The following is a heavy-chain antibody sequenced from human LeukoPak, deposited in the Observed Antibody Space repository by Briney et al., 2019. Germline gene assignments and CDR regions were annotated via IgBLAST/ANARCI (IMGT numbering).Heavy chain of an antibody. Sequence: GASVKVSCKASGGTFSSYAISWVRQAPGQGLEWMGRIIPIPGIANYAQKFQGRVTITADKSTSTAYMELSSLRSEDTAVYYCARVALEYCSSTSCKTGTNYYGMDVWGQGTTVTVSS. CDR1: GGTFSSYA. V-gene: IGHV1-69*04. J-gene: IGHJ6*02. CDR3: ARVALEYCSSTSCKTGTNYYGMDV. CDR2: IIPIPGIA. D-gene: IGHD2-2*01.